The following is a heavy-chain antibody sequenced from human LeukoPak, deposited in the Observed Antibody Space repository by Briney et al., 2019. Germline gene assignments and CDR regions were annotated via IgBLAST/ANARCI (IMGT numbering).Heavy chain of an antibody. CDR1: GFTFSSYG. Sequence: GGSLRLSCAASGFTFSSYGMHWVRQAPGKGLEWVAFIRYDGSNKYYADSVKGRFTISRDNSKNTLYLQMNSLRAEDTAVYYCAKVPDIIAAAPVDYWGQGTLVTVSS. V-gene: IGHV3-30*02. CDR2: IRYDGSNK. J-gene: IGHJ4*02. D-gene: IGHD6-13*01. CDR3: AKVPDIIAAAPVDY.